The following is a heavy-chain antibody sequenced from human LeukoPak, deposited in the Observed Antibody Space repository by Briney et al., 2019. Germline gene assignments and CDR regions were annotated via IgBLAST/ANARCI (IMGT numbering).Heavy chain of an antibody. V-gene: IGHV3-23*01. J-gene: IGHJ4*02. D-gene: IGHD2-15*01. CDR2: ISDTT. CDR3: AKGGYCSGGRCYFGLD. Sequence: GGSLRLSCAASGFTFNYFAMSLVRQAPGKGLEWVSGISDTTYYADSVKGRFTISRDNSKNTLYLQMNSLRAEDTAIYYCAKGGYCSGGRCYFGLDWGQGTLVTVSS. CDR1: GFTFNYFA.